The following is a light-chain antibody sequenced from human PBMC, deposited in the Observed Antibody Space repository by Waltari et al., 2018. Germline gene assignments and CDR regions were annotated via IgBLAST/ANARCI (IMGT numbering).Light chain of an antibody. V-gene: IGLV2-8*01. CDR1: SSDVGGYNY. CDR2: AVT. CDR3: GSYAGYNKG. J-gene: IGLJ2*01. Sequence: QSALTQPPSASGSPGQSVTISCTGTSSDVGGYNYVSWYQQHPGKAPRLMIYAVTKRPSGVPDRFSGSKSGNTASLTVSGLQAEDEADYYCGSYAGYNKGVGGGTKLTVL.